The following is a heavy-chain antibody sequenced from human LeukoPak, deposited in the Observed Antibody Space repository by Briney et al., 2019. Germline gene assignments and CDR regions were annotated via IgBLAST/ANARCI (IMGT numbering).Heavy chain of an antibody. D-gene: IGHD3-16*02. Sequence: ASVKVSCKASGYTFTGYYIHWVRQAPGQGLEWMGRINPNSGGTNYAQKFQGRVTMTRDTSINTAYMELSRLRSDDTPVYYCARGGAYDYVWGSYRYFDYWGQGTLVTVSS. J-gene: IGHJ4*02. CDR2: INPNSGGT. CDR3: ARGGAYDYVWGSYRYFDY. V-gene: IGHV1-2*06. CDR1: GYTFTGYY.